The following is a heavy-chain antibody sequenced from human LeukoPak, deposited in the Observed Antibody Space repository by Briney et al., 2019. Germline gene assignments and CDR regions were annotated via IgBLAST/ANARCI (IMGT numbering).Heavy chain of an antibody. J-gene: IGHJ4*02. V-gene: IGHV3-23*01. CDR1: GFTFSSYG. D-gene: IGHD1-1*01. Sequence: GGSLRLSCAASGFTFSSYGMSWVRQAPGKGLEWVSAISGSGGSTYYADSVKGRFTISRDNSKNTLYLQMNSLRAEDTAVYYCARYAVQLERPGDYWGQGTLVTVSS. CDR3: ARYAVQLERPGDY. CDR2: ISGSGGST.